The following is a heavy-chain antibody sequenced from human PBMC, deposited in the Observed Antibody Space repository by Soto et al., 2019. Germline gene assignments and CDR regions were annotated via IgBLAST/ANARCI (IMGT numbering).Heavy chain of an antibody. CDR3: ATSYGSGSTHFDS. CDR1: GGTFNSYT. V-gene: IGHV1-69*02. Sequence: QVQLVQSGAEVKKPGSSVKVSCTASGGTFNSYTLNWVRQARGQRLEWVGRVNPIVGMSTSASKFQGRVTMTADKSTSIAYMALTGLKSEDTAVYYCATSYGSGSTHFDSWGQGTLVTVSS. CDR2: VNPIVGMS. D-gene: IGHD3-10*01. J-gene: IGHJ4*02.